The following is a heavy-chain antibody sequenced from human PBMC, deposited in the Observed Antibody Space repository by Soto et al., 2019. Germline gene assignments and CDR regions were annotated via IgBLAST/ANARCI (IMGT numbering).Heavy chain of an antibody. CDR2: IYYSGST. Sequence: QVQLQESGPGLVKPSQTLSLTCTVSGGSISSGGYYWSWIRQHPGKGLEWIGYIYYSGSTYYNPSLESRVTISVDTSKNQFSLKLSSVTAADTAVYYCARDGYYDSSGYWDSRQVGYFDYWGQGTLVTVSS. D-gene: IGHD3-22*01. CDR3: ARDGYYDSSGYWDSRQVGYFDY. V-gene: IGHV4-31*03. J-gene: IGHJ4*02. CDR1: GGSISSGGYY.